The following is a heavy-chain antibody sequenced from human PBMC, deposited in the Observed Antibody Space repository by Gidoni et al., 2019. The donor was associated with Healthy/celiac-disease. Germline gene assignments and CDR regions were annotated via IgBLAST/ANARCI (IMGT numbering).Heavy chain of an antibody. CDR2: ISGSGGST. Sequence: EVQLLESGGGLVQPGGSLRLSCAASGFTFSSYAMSWVRQAPGKGLEWVSAISGSGGSTYYADSVKGRLTISRDNSKNTLYLQMNSLRAEDTAVYYCAKDLDRAEGYSGYDCFSWGQGTLVTVSS. J-gene: IGHJ4*02. V-gene: IGHV3-23*01. CDR1: GFTFSSYA. CDR3: AKDLDRAEGYSGYDCFS. D-gene: IGHD5-12*01.